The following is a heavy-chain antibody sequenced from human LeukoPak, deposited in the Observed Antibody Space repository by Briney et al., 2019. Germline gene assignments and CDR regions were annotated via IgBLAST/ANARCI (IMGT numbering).Heavy chain of an antibody. Sequence: GRSLRLSCAASGSTFSSYDMHWVRQAPGKGLEWVAVISYDGSNKYYADSVKGRFTISRDNSKNTLYLQMNSLRAEDTAVYYCAKTRISGWFLRNYGMDVWGKGTTVTVSS. D-gene: IGHD6-19*01. CDR3: AKTRISGWFLRNYGMDV. J-gene: IGHJ6*04. CDR1: GSTFSSYD. V-gene: IGHV3-30*18. CDR2: ISYDGSNK.